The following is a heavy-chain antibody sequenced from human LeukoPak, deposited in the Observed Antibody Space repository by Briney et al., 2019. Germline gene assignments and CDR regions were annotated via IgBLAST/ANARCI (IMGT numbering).Heavy chain of an antibody. D-gene: IGHD2-21*02. CDR2: IYNNGGT. V-gene: IGHV4-59*08. CDR3: ARVLTVVVTAPHYWHFDR. Sequence: SETLSLTCSVSGGSISNYYWSWFRQSPGKGLEWIGSIYNNGGTNYNPSLKSRVTISLDTSKNQFSLKLTSVTAADTAVFYCARVLTVVVTAPHYWHFDRWGRGILVTVSS. CDR1: GGSISNYY. J-gene: IGHJ2*01.